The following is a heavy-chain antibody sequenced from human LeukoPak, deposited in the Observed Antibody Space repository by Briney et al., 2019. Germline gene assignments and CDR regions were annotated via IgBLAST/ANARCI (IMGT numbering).Heavy chain of an antibody. D-gene: IGHD3-3*01. CDR2: IIPIFGTA. CDR1: GGTFSSYA. V-gene: IGHV1-69*01. CDR3: AVGEFWSGYYSIDY. Sequence: SVKVSCKASGGTFSSYAISWVRQAPGQGLEWMGGIIPIFGTANYAQEFQGRVTITADESTSTAYMELSSLRSEDTAVYYCAVGEFWSGYYSIDYWGQGTLVTVSS. J-gene: IGHJ4*02.